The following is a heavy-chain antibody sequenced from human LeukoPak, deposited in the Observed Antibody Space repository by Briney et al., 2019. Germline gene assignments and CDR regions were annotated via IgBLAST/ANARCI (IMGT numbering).Heavy chain of an antibody. CDR2: ISYDGSNK. D-gene: IGHD3-22*01. CDR3: AKGAVYYDSSGYSPGEYFQH. Sequence: QPGGSLRFSCAASGFTFSSYGMHWVRQAPGKGLEWVAVISYDGSNKYYADSVKGRFTISRDNSKNTLYLKMNSLRAEDTAVYYCAKGAVYYDSSGYSPGEYFQHWGQGTLVTVSS. V-gene: IGHV3-30*18. J-gene: IGHJ1*01. CDR1: GFTFSSYG.